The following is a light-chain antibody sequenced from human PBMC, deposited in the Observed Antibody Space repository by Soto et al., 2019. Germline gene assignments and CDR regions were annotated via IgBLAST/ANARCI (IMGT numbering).Light chain of an antibody. CDR1: QSLLHITGETF. Sequence: VMTQNPLSLSVAPGQPASISCKSSQSLLHITGETFLFWYLQKPGQTPRLLIYDTSTRATGIPDRFSGSGSGTDFTLTISRLEPEDLAVYYCQQYDNSVWTFGQGTIVDVK. J-gene: IGKJ1*01. V-gene: IGKV2-29*01. CDR2: DTS. CDR3: QQYDNSVWT.